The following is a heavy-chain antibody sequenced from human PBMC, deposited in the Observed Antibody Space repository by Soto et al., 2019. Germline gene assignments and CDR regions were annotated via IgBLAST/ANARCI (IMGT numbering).Heavy chain of an antibody. Sequence: ASVKVSCKVSGYTLTELSMHWVRQAPGKGLEWMGGFDPEDGETIYAQKFQGRVTMTEDTSTDTAYMELSSLRSEDTAVYYCATAQYYGSGSKYYFDLWGQGTLVTVAS. J-gene: IGHJ4*02. CDR2: FDPEDGET. D-gene: IGHD3-10*01. V-gene: IGHV1-24*01. CDR3: ATAQYYGSGSKYYFDL. CDR1: GYTLTELS.